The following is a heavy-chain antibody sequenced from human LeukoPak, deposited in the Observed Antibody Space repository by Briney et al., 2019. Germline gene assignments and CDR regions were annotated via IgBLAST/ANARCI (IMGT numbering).Heavy chain of an antibody. D-gene: IGHD3-10*01. CDR3: AKGGLWFGGFDP. CDR1: GFTFSSYA. V-gene: IGHV3-23*01. Sequence: GGSLRLSCAASGFTFSSYAMSWVRKAPGKGLEWVSAISGSGGSTYYADSVKGRFTISRDNSKNTLYLQMNSLRAEDTAVYYCAKGGLWFGGFDPWGQGTLVTVSS. CDR2: ISGSGGST. J-gene: IGHJ5*02.